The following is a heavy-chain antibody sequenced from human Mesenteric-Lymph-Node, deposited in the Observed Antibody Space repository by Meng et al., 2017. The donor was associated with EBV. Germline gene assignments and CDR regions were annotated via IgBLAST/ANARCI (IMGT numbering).Heavy chain of an antibody. CDR3: ARDGGSGSYYNYNWFDP. J-gene: IGHJ5*02. CDR2: IYYSGNT. Sequence: QRQLQECGPGLVKPSETLSLTCTVSGGSTSSSSYYWGWIRQPPGKGLEWIGRIYYSGNTYYNPSLKSRVTISIDTSKNQFSLKLNSVTAADTAVYYCARDGGSGSYYNYNWFDPWGQGTLVTVSS. D-gene: IGHD3-10*01. V-gene: IGHV4-39*07. CDR1: GGSTSSSSYY.